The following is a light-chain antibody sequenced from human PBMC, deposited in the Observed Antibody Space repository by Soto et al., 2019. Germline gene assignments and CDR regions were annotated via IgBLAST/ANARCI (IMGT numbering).Light chain of an antibody. CDR3: QQYKNWPIT. CDR2: GAS. V-gene: IGKV3-15*01. CDR1: QNVLSN. J-gene: IGKJ5*01. Sequence: EIVMMQSPATLSVSPGERATLACRASQNVLSNLAWYQQKPGQXPSXXIYGASTRATGLPARFSGSGSGTQLTLTISSLQSEDFAVYYCQQYKNWPITFGQGTRLEIK.